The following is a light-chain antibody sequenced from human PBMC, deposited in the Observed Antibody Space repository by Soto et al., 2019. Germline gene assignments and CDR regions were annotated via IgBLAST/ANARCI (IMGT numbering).Light chain of an antibody. CDR3: CSYAGRTTPSL. CDR2: EVS. CDR1: SSDVGSYNL. V-gene: IGLV2-23*02. Sequence: QSVLTQPASVSGSPGQSITISCTGTSSDVGSYNLVSWYQHHPGKAPKLMIYEVSERPSGVSNRFSGSKSGNTASLTISGLQAEDEADYYCCSYAGRTTPSLLGTGTKV. J-gene: IGLJ1*01.